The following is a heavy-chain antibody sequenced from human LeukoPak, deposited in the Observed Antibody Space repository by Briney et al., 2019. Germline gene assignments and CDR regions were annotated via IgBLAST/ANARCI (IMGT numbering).Heavy chain of an antibody. Sequence: SETLSLTCAVYGGSFSGYYWSWIRQPPGKGLEWIGEINHSGSTNYNPSLKSRVTISVDTSKNQFSLKLSSVTAADTAVYYCATRENAFFTMVRGPFDYWGQGTLVTVSS. CDR3: ATRENAFFTMVRGPFDY. J-gene: IGHJ4*02. CDR2: INHSGST. D-gene: IGHD3-10*01. V-gene: IGHV4-34*01. CDR1: GGSFSGYY.